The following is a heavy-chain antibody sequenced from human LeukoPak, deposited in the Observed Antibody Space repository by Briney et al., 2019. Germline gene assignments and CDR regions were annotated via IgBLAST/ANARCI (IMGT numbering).Heavy chain of an antibody. CDR2: IYTSGSA. J-gene: IGHJ4*02. Sequence: SETLSLTCTVSGGSLSSYYWSWIRQPAGKGLEWIGRIYTSGSANYNPSLKSRVTMSVDTSKNQFSLKLSSVTAADTAVYYCARSPFVCSSTSCYTQGFDYWGQGTLVTVSS. V-gene: IGHV4-4*07. CDR3: ARSPFVCSSTSCYTQGFDY. D-gene: IGHD2-2*02. CDR1: GGSLSSYY.